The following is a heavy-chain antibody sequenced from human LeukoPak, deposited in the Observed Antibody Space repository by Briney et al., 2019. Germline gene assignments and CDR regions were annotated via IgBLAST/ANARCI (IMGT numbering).Heavy chain of an antibody. CDR1: GFTFTSSA. J-gene: IGHJ6*02. D-gene: IGHD1-20*01. CDR2: IVVGSGNT. Sequence: ASVKVSCKASGFTFTSSAMQWVRQARGQRLEWIGWIVVGSGNTNYAQKFQERVTITRDMSTSTAYMELSSLRSEDTAVYYCAADYVEESITGTTYYYYGMDIWGQGTTVTVSS. V-gene: IGHV1-58*02. CDR3: AADYVEESITGTTYYYYGMDI.